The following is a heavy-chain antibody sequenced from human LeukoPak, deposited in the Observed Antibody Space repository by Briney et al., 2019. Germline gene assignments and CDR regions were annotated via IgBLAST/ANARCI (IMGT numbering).Heavy chain of an antibody. Sequence: PSETLSLTCTVSGGSISSYYWSWIRQPPGKGLEWIGYIYYSGSTNYNPSLKSRVTISVDTSKNQFSPKLSSMTAADTAVYYCARSSGWYGSNWFDPWGQGTLVTVSS. CDR1: GGSISSYY. CDR3: ARSSGWYGSNWFDP. D-gene: IGHD6-19*01. J-gene: IGHJ5*02. V-gene: IGHV4-59*01. CDR2: IYYSGST.